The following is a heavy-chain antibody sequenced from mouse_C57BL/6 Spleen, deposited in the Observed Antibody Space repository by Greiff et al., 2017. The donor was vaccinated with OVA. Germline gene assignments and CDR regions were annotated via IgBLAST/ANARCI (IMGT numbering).Heavy chain of an antibody. D-gene: IGHD3-2*02. V-gene: IGHV1-55*01. CDR3: ARDSSGYVFYYFDY. CDR1: GYTFTSYW. J-gene: IGHJ2*01. Sequence: QVHVKQPGAELVKPGASVKMSCKASGYTFTSYWITWVKQRPGQGLEWIGDIYPGSGSTNYNEKFKSKATLTVDTSSSTAYMQLSSLTSEDSAVYYCARDSSGYVFYYFDYWGQGTTLTVSS. CDR2: IYPGSGST.